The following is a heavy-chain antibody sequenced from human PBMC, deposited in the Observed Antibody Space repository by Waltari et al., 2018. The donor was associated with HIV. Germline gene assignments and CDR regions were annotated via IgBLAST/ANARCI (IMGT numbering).Heavy chain of an antibody. J-gene: IGHJ4*02. CDR2: INHIGRA. CDR1: GGSFSGYY. V-gene: IGHV4-34*02. CDR3: AGGGGTSGHDRYYDS. D-gene: IGHD6-25*01. Sequence: QVRLQQWGTGLLKPSDTLSLNCAVYGGSFSGYYWSWIRQSPERGLEWIGEINHIGRATYNLSLKSLFTMSFDTSKNQFSLKIKSVTAADKSIFYCAGGGGTSGHDRYYDSWGQGTLVTVSS.